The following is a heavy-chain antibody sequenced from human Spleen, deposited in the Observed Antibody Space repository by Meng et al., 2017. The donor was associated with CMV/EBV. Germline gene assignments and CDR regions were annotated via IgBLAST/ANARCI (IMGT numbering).Heavy chain of an antibody. CDR2: ISYDGRNK. Sequence: GGSLRLSCAASGFTFSSYAMHWVRQAPGKGLEWVAVISYDGRNKYYADSVKGRFTISRDNSKNTLYLQMNSLRAEDTAVYYCARVEQQLVTLSYYYYYGMDVWGQGTTVTVSS. CDR3: ARVEQQLVTLSYYYYYGMDV. D-gene: IGHD6-13*01. CDR1: GFTFSSYA. J-gene: IGHJ6*02. V-gene: IGHV3-30*04.